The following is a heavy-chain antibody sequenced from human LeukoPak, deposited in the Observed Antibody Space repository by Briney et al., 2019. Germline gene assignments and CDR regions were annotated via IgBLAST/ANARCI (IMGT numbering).Heavy chain of an antibody. Sequence: PSETLSLTCTVSGYSISSGYYWGWIRPPPGKGLEWIGIIYHSGSTYYNPSLKSRVTISVDTSKNQFSLKLSSVTAADTAVYYCARVDQYQLLYVPYNWFDPWGQGTLVTVSS. CDR1: GYSISSGYY. V-gene: IGHV4-38-2*02. CDR2: IYHSGST. D-gene: IGHD2-2*02. J-gene: IGHJ5*02. CDR3: ARVDQYQLLYVPYNWFDP.